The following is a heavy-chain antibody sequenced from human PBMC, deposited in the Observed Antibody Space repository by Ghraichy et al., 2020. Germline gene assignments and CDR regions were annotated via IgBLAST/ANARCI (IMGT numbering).Heavy chain of an antibody. CDR1: GGSVSSGSYY. V-gene: IGHV4-61*01. CDR2: IYYSGST. CDR3: ARGGYSSSWYIPTEYYYYGMDV. J-gene: IGHJ6*02. Sequence: SETLSLTCTVSGGSVSSGSYYWSWIRQPPGKGLEWIGYIYYSGSTNYNPSLKSRVTISVDTSKNQFSLKLSSVTAADTAVYYCARGGYSSSWYIPTEYYYYGMDVWGQGTTVTVSS. D-gene: IGHD6-13*01.